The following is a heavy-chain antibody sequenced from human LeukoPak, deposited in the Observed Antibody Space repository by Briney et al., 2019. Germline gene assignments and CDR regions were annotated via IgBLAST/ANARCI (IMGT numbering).Heavy chain of an antibody. D-gene: IGHD6-13*01. CDR2: ISYDGSNK. V-gene: IGHV3-30-3*01. CDR1: GFTFSSYA. J-gene: IGHJ4*02. Sequence: GGSLRLSCAASGFTFSSYAMHWVRQAPGKGLEWVAVISYDGSNKYYADSVKGRFTISRDNSKNTLYLQMNSLRAEDMAVYYCAKDLPYSSSWFEKPHFDYWGQGTLVTVSS. CDR3: AKDLPYSSSWFEKPHFDY.